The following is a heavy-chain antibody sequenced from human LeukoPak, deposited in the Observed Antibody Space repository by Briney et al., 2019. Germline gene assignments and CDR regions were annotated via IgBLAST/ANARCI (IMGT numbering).Heavy chain of an antibody. V-gene: IGHV3-73*01. CDR1: GFTFSGSA. Sequence: PGGSLRLSCAASGFTFSGSAMHWVRQASGKGLEWVGRIRSKANSYATAYAASVKGRFTISRDDSKNTAYLQMNSLKTEDTAVYYCTRHEDYDSSGYYYDPGSWGQGTLVTVSS. CDR2: IRSKANSYAT. D-gene: IGHD3-22*01. J-gene: IGHJ5*02. CDR3: TRHEDYDSSGYYYDPGS.